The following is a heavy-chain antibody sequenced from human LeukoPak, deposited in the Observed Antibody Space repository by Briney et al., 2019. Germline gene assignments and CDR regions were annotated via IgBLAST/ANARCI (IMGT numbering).Heavy chain of an antibody. CDR1: GFTFSNAW. Sequence: GGSLRLSCAASGFTFSNAWMSWVRQAPGKGLECVSVIYSGGSTYYADSVKGRFTISRDNSKNTLYLQMNSLRAEDTAVYYCARGRSGLDCWGQGTLVTVSS. CDR3: ARGRSGLDC. V-gene: IGHV3-53*01. D-gene: IGHD2-15*01. CDR2: IYSGGST. J-gene: IGHJ4*02.